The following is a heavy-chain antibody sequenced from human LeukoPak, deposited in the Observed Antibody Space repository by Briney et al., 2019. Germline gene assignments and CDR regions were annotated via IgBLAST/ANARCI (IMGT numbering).Heavy chain of an antibody. CDR1: GYTLTELS. V-gene: IGHV1-24*01. J-gene: IGHJ3*02. D-gene: IGHD1-1*01. CDR3: ARDTNWNARVDAFDI. CDR2: FDPEDGET. Sequence: ASVKVSCKVSGYTLTELSMHWVRQAPGKGLEWMGGFDPEDGETIYAQKFQGRVTMTEDTSTDTAYMELSSLRSEDTAVYYCARDTNWNARVDAFDIWGQGTMVTVSS.